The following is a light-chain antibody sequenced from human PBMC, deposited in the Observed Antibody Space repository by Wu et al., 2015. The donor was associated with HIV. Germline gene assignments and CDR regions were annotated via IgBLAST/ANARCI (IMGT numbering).Light chain of an antibody. V-gene: IGKV3-11*01. J-gene: IGKJ4*01. Sequence: EIVLTQSPATLSLSPGERATLSCRASQSVATNLAWYQQKPGQSPRLLIYGASNRATGIPARFSGSGSGTDFILTISNLEPEDFAVYYCQQRSNWLLTFGGGTRVEIK. CDR3: QQRSNWLLT. CDR2: GAS. CDR1: QSVATN.